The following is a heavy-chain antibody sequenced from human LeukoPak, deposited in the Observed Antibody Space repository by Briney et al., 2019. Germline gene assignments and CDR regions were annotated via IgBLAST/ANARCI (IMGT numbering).Heavy chain of an antibody. CDR2: ISYDGSNK. CDR1: GFTFSSYG. Sequence: QPGGSLRLSCAASGFTFSSYGMHWVRQAPGKGLEWVAVISYDGSNKYYADSVKGRFTISRDNSKNTLYLQMNSLRAEDTAVYYCAKDFWVPAFGMTEEQYFDYWGQGTLVTVSS. D-gene: IGHD2-2*01. J-gene: IGHJ4*02. V-gene: IGHV3-30*18. CDR3: AKDFWVPAFGMTEEQYFDY.